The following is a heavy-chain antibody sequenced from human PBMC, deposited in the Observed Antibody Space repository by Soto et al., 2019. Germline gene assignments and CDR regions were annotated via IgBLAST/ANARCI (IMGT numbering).Heavy chain of an antibody. Sequence: QVQLQESGPGVVKPSETLSLTCAVSGASISSHTWWTWVRQPPGKGLGRMWETYHNGGSNYNPSLTGRLAISTDTSKNHFSLTLNSVTAADTAMYYCTCCVHSYKIDNSGQGTLDTVSS. D-gene: IGHD2-21*01. CDR3: TCCVHSYKIDN. V-gene: IGHV4-4*02. J-gene: IGHJ4*02. CDR1: GASISSHTW. CDR2: TYHNGGS.